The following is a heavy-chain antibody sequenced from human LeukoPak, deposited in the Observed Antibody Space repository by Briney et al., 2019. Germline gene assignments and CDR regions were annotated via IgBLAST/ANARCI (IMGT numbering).Heavy chain of an antibody. D-gene: IGHD3-3*01. CDR3: ARDAAHYDFWSGGVGAHDY. V-gene: IGHV4-30-2*03. CDR2: IYYSGST. CDR1: GGSISSGGYY. Sequence: KPSETLSLTCTVSGGSISSGGYYWSWIRQPPGKGLEWIGSIYYSGSTYYNPSLKSRVTISVDTSKNQFSLKLSSVTAADTAVYYCARDAAHYDFWSGGVGAHDYWGQGTLVTVSS. J-gene: IGHJ4*02.